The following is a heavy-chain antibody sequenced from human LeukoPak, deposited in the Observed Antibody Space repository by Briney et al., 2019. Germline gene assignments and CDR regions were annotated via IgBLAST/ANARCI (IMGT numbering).Heavy chain of an antibody. CDR2: ISGSGGST. CDR1: GFTFSSYA. J-gene: IGHJ4*02. D-gene: IGHD6-19*01. V-gene: IGHV3-23*01. CDR3: ARALYNTGWYPDYFDS. Sequence: GGSLRLSCAASGFTFSSYAMSWVRQAPGKGLEWVSAISGSGGSTYYADSVKGQFTISRDNDKNSLYLQMSSLRAEDTAIYYCARALYNTGWYPDYFDSWGQGALVTVSS.